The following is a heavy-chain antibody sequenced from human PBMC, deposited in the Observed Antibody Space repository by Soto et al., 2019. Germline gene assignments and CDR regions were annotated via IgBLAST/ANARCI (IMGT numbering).Heavy chain of an antibody. D-gene: IGHD6-19*01. V-gene: IGHV3-48*02. J-gene: IGHJ4*02. Sequence: GGSLRLSCAASGFRFKIYSMNWVRQAPGKGLEWSAYMTSDTKTIKYAESVKGRFTISRDNDNNLVYLQMNSLRDEDTAVYYCARSVEGHFDYWGPAPVVTVS. CDR2: MTSDTKTI. CDR1: GFRFKIYS. CDR3: ARSVEGHFDY.